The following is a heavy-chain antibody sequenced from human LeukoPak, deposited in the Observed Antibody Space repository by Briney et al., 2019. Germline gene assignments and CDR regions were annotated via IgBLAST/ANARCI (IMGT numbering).Heavy chain of an antibody. J-gene: IGHJ4*02. CDR2: IYYSGST. D-gene: IGHD6-19*01. CDR3: ARHGVAVATMTTLDY. Sequence: PSETLSLTCTVSGGSISSSSYYWGWIRQPPGKGLEWIGSIYYSGSTYYNPSLKSRVTISVDTSKSQFSLKLSSVTAADTAVYYCARHGVAVATMTTLDYWGQGTLVTVSS. CDR1: GGSISSSSYY. V-gene: IGHV4-39*01.